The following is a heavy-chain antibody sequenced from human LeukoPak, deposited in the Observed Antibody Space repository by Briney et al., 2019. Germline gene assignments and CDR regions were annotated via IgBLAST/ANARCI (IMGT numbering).Heavy chain of an antibody. D-gene: IGHD6-13*01. CDR3: ARGYSSSWRTIDY. Sequence: PSETLSLTCAVYGGSFSGYYWSWIRQPPGKGLEWIGEINHSGSTNYNPSLKSRVTIPVDTSKNQFSLKLSSVTAADTAVYYCARGYSSSWRTIDYWGQGTLVTVSS. CDR1: GGSFSGYY. J-gene: IGHJ4*02. CDR2: INHSGST. V-gene: IGHV4-34*01.